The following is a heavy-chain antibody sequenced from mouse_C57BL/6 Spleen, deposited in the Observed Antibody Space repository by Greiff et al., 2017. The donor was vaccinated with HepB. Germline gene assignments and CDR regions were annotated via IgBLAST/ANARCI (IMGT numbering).Heavy chain of an antibody. CDR2: IYPSDSET. CDR3: ARYGLLGYFDY. V-gene: IGHV1-52*01. D-gene: IGHD2-3*01. Sequence: QVQLQQPGAELVRPGSSVKLSCKASGYTFTSYWMHWVKQRPIQGLEWIGNIYPSDSETHYNQKFKDKATLTVDKSSSTAYMQLSSLTSEDSAVYYCARYGLLGYFDYWGQGTTLTVSS. CDR1: GYTFTSYW. J-gene: IGHJ2*01.